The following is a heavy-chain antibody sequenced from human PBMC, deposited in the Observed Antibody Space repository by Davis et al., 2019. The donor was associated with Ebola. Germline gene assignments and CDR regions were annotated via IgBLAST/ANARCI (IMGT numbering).Heavy chain of an antibody. J-gene: IGHJ6*02. CDR1: GGSISNYF. D-gene: IGHD3-10*01. Sequence: PGGSLRLSCTVSGGSISNYFWTWIRQPPGKGLEWIGFIYYSWSTSYNPSLKSRVTISVDTSKNQFSLRLSSVTAADTAVYYCARVDSGGSVSNYYGMDVWGQGTTVTVSS. CDR3: ARVDSGGSVSNYYGMDV. V-gene: IGHV4-59*08. CDR2: IYYSWST.